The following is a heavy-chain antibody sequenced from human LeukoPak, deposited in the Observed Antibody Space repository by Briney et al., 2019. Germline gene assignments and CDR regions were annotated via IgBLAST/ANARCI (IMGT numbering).Heavy chain of an antibody. D-gene: IGHD3-22*01. V-gene: IGHV3-21*04. Sequence: ETLSLTCTVSGGSISSSSYYWGWVRQAPGKGLEWVSSISSSSSYIYYADSVKGRFTISRDNAKNSLYLQMNSLRAEDMALYYCAKGLNYYDSSGIDYWGQGTLVTVSS. CDR2: ISSSSSYI. CDR1: GGSISSSSYY. CDR3: AKGLNYYDSSGIDY. J-gene: IGHJ4*02.